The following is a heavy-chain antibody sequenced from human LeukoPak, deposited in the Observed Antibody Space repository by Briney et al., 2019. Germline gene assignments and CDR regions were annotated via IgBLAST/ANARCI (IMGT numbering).Heavy chain of an antibody. J-gene: IGHJ3*01. CDR2: INSDGSTT. CDR3: ARAIAAAGRSAFDV. Sequence: GSLRLSCAASGFTFSSYWMHLVRQAPGKGLVLVSRINSDGSTTNYADSVKGRFTISRDNAKNTLYLQMNSLRAEDTAVYYCARAIAAAGRSAFDVWGQGTMVTVSS. D-gene: IGHD6-13*01. CDR1: GFTFSSYW. V-gene: IGHV3-74*01.